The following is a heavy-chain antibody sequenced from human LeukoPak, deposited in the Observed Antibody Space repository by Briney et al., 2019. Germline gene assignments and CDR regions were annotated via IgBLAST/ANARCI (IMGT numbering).Heavy chain of an antibody. CDR2: TSSSGSTI. J-gene: IGHJ6*02. V-gene: IGHV3-48*03. Sequence: PGRSLRLSCAASGFTFSSYAMNWVRQAPGEGLEWVSYTSSSGSTIYYADSVKGRFTSSRDNTKNSLYLLMNSLTAEDTAVYYCARYCGGNCYKGMDVWGQGTTVTVSS. CDR1: GFTFSSYA. CDR3: ARYCGGNCYKGMDV. D-gene: IGHD2-21*02.